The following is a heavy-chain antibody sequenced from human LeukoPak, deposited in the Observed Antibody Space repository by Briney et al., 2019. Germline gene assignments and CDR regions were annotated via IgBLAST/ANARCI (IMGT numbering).Heavy chain of an antibody. CDR1: GFVFSSYG. CDR3: SKESNYDSSGYFN. V-gene: IGHV3-30*02. CDR2: IRFDGCTT. Sequence: GGSLRLSCAASGFVFSSYGIHWVRQAPGKGLEWVAFIRFDGCTTYYAESVKGRFTVSRDNSKFTAYLQVNSLRAEDTAVYYCSKESNYDSSGYFNWGQGTLVTVS. J-gene: IGHJ4*02. D-gene: IGHD3-22*01.